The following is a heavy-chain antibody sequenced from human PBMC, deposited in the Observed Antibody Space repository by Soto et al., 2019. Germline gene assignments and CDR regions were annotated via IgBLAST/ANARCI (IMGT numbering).Heavy chain of an antibody. CDR3: AKPQIARHYYYGMEV. V-gene: IGHV1-46*01. J-gene: IGHJ6*02. CDR2: INPSGTTT. Sequence: QVQLVQSGAEVKKPGASVKVSCKASGYTFTSFYMHWVRQAPGQGLEWMGIINPSGTTTDYAQKFQGRVTMTRDTSTSPYSRELSSLTSEDTAVYYCAKPQIARHYYYGMEVWGQGTAVTVSS. CDR1: GYTFTSFY.